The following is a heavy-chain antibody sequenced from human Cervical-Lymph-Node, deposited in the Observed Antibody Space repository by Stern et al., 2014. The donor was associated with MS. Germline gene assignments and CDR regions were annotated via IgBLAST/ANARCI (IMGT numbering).Heavy chain of an antibody. CDR1: GFTFSSYG. J-gene: IGHJ4*02. D-gene: IGHD6-25*01. CDR3: ANDRRLKYYFDF. Sequence: VQLEESGGGVVQPGRSLRLSCAASGFTFSSYGMHWVRQAPGKGLEWVAVISYDGSHQYYADSVKGRFTISRDNSKNTVFLQMNSLRGEDTAVYYCANDRRLKYYFDFWGQGTLVTVSP. CDR2: ISYDGSHQ. V-gene: IGHV3-30*18.